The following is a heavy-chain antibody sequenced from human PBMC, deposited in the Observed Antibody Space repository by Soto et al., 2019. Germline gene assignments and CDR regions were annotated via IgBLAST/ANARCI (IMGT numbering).Heavy chain of an antibody. J-gene: IGHJ3*02. CDR3: ARVQYSGYDFNLAFDI. V-gene: IGHV1-3*01. CDR1: GYTFDNYA. CDR2: IHAGTGYT. D-gene: IGHD5-12*01. Sequence: QVQLVQSGAQVKKPGASVKVSCKASGYTFDNYALHWVRQAPGRRLEWMGWIHAGTGYTKYSQSFQGRVTITRDTSASTVHMDLSSLRSEDTAVYYCARVQYSGYDFNLAFDIWGQGTMVTVSS.